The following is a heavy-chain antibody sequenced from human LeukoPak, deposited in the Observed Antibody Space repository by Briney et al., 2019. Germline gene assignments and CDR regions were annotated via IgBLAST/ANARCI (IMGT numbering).Heavy chain of an antibody. D-gene: IGHD6-13*01. CDR2: IQYDGNTI. J-gene: IGHJ4*02. CDR3: AVGAAGLDY. Sequence: PGGSLRLSCVASGFTYSHNGMHWVRQAPGKGLEWVAFIQYDGNTIFYADSVKGRFTISRDNSKNTLYLQMNSLRAEDTAVYYCAVGAAGLDYWGQGTQVTVSS. CDR1: GFTYSHNG. V-gene: IGHV3-30*02.